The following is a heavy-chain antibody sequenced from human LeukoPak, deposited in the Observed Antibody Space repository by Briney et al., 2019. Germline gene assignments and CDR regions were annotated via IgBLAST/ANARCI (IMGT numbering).Heavy chain of an antibody. CDR3: AKRGIVIRAVIIIGFHKEAYYFDY. CDR2: KSERGCST. J-gene: IGHJ4*02. Sequence: GGSLTLSCVVSGITLSNYGMSWVRQAPGKGLDGVSGKSERGCSTNYPDSVKGRFIISRDTSKNTVYLQMNSLRVEDTAVYFCAKRGIVIRAVIIIGFHKEAYYFDYWGQGILVTVSS. CDR1: GITLSNYG. D-gene: IGHD3-10*01. V-gene: IGHV3-23*01.